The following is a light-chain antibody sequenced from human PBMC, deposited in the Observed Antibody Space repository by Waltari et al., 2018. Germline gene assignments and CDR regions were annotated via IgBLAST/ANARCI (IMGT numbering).Light chain of an antibody. V-gene: IGKV3-11*01. CDR3: QQRSDWPRT. J-gene: IGKJ1*01. CDR1: PSVGSY. Sequence: SCRASPSVGSYLAWDQQKRGQAPRRLSYDASNRATGIPARFSGSGSGTDFTLTISSLEPEDFAVYYCQQRSDWPRTFGQGTKVDIK. CDR2: DAS.